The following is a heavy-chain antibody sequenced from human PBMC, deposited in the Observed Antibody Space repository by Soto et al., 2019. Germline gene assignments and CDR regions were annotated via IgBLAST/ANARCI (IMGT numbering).Heavy chain of an antibody. D-gene: IGHD5-12*01. Sequence: QVQLVQSGAEVRQPASSVKVSCKTSGGTFSSYAISWVRQAPGQGLEWMGGIVPIVDTSTYAQKFQGRVMITADESTSTVDMELSSLRSDDTAVYYCVRVVAIPGYPDNWGQGTLVTVSS. V-gene: IGHV1-69*12. CDR2: IVPIVDTS. CDR3: VRVVAIPGYPDN. CDR1: GGTFSSYA. J-gene: IGHJ4*02.